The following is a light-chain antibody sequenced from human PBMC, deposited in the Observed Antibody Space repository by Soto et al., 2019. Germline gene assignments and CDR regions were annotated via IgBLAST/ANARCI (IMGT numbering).Light chain of an antibody. CDR2: AAS. CDR1: QSTSIY. CDR3: QQSYSTPYT. V-gene: IGKV1-39*01. Sequence: DIQMTQSPSSLSASVGDRVTITCRAGQSTSIYVNWYQQKPGKAPKLLIYAASSLQCGVPSRFSGSESGTDFTLTISSLQPEDFANYYCQQSYSTPYTFGQGTKLEIK. J-gene: IGKJ2*01.